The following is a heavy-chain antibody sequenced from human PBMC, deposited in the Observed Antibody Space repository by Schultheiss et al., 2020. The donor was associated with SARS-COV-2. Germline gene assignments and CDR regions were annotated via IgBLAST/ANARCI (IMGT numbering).Heavy chain of an antibody. CDR3: AKGVGPIGDAFDI. D-gene: IGHD2-2*01. J-gene: IGHJ3*02. V-gene: IGHV3-23*01. Sequence: GGSLSLSCAASGFTFSSYAMSWVRQAPGKGLEWVSAISGSGGSTYYADSVKGRFTISRDNSKNTLYLQMNSLRAEDTAVYYCAKGVGPIGDAFDIWGQGTMVTVSS. CDR1: GFTFSSYA. CDR2: ISGSGGST.